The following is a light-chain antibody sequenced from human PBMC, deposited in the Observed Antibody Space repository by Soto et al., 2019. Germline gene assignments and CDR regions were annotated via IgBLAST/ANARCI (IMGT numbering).Light chain of an antibody. V-gene: IGKV1-5*03. CDR2: KAS. CDR3: QQYNSYSDT. CDR1: QSISSW. J-gene: IGKJ2*01. Sequence: DIQMTQSPSTLSASVGDRVTITCRASQSISSWLAWYQQKPGKAPKLLIYKASSLESGVPSRFSGSGSGTDFTLTISSLQPDDFAHYYCQQYNSYSDTFGQGTKLEIK.